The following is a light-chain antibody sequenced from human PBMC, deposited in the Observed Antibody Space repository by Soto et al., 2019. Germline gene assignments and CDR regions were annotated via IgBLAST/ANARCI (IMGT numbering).Light chain of an antibody. CDR3: QKHSSWPPLT. V-gene: IGKV3-15*01. J-gene: IGKJ4*01. Sequence: DIVMTQSPATLSVSPGERATLSCRASQSLSNNLAWYQQKPGQAPRLLIYGASTRATGIPARFSGSGSEKEFTRTISSLQSEDSAVYCCQKHSSWPPLTFGRGTKVEIK. CDR2: GAS. CDR1: QSLSNN.